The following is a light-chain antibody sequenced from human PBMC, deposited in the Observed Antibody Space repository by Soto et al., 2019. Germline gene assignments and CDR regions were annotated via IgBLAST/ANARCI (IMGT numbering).Light chain of an antibody. CDR2: GAS. J-gene: IGKJ1*01. V-gene: IGKV3-15*01. CDR3: QQYNNWPSWE. Sequence: EIVMTQSPATLSVSPGERATLSCRASQSVGSNLAWYQQKPGQAPRLLIYGASTRATGIPARFSGSGSGTEFTLTISSLQSEDFAVYYCQQYNNWPSWEFGQGTKVDIK. CDR1: QSVGSN.